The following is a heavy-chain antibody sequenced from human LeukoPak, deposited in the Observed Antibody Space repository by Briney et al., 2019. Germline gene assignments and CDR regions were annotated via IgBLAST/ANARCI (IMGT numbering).Heavy chain of an antibody. CDR2: IYSAGNT. CDR1: AFTVSGNY. Sequence: GRSLRLSCAASAFTVSGNYMSWVRQAPGKGLEWVSAIYSAGNTYYADSVKGRFTISRDISKNTLYLQMNSLRAEDTAVYYCASSYCGGTLCYDHYWGHGTLVTVSS. V-gene: IGHV3-53*01. J-gene: IGHJ4*01. CDR3: ASSYCGGTLCYDHY. D-gene: IGHD2-21*01.